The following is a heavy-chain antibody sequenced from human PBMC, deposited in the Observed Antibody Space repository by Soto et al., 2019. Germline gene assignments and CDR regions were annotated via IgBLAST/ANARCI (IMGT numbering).Heavy chain of an antibody. D-gene: IGHD6-19*01. J-gene: IGHJ3*01. V-gene: IGHV5-10-1*01. CDR1: GYSFAGYW. Sequence: GESLKISCKGSGYSFAGYWITWLRQKPGKGLVLMGRIDPSDPQTYYSPSFRDHVTISVTKSITTVFLQWSSLKASDTAMYYCASGGDASGHHAFDVWGLGTLVTVSS. CDR3: ASGGDASGHHAFDV. CDR2: IDPSDPQT.